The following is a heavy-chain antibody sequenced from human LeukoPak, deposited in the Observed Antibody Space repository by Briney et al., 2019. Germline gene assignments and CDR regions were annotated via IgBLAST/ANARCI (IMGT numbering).Heavy chain of an antibody. V-gene: IGHV1-69*04. CDR1: GGTFSRYA. CDR2: IIPILGIA. J-gene: IGHJ6*02. CDR3: ARSADCSGGSCYQNYYGMDV. Sequence: SVKVSCKASGGTFSRYAISWVRQAPGQGLEWMGRIIPILGIANYAQKFQGRVTITADKSTSTAYMELSSLRSEDTAVYYCARSADCSGGSCYQNYYGMDVWGQGTTVTVSS. D-gene: IGHD2-15*01.